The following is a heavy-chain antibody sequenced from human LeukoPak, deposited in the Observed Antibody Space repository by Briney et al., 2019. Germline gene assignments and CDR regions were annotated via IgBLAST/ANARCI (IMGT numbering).Heavy chain of an antibody. D-gene: IGHD6-13*01. CDR1: GFTVSDNY. V-gene: IGHV3-53*01. CDR3: ARDAPQVPAAGVLAS. Sequence: GGSLRLSCAASGFTVSDNYMSWVRQAPGKGLEWVSVMYSRGDTYYANSVKGRFTFSRDISKNTLYLQMNGLRTEDTAMYYCARDAPQVPAAGVLASWGQGTRVIVSS. CDR2: MYSRGDT. J-gene: IGHJ5*02.